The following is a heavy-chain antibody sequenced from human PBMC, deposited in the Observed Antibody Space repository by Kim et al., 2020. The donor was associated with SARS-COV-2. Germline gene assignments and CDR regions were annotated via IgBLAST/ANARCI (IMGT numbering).Heavy chain of an antibody. Sequence: PSFQGQVTISADKSISTAYLQWSSLKASDTAMYYCARQSEQSGYYYGMDVWGQGTTVTVSS. V-gene: IGHV5-51*01. D-gene: IGHD3-3*01. CDR3: ARQSEQSGYYYGMDV. J-gene: IGHJ6*02.